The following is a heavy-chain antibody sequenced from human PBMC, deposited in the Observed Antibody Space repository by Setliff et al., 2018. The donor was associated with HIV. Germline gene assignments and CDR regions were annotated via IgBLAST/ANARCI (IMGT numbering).Heavy chain of an antibody. J-gene: IGHJ4*02. D-gene: IGHD1-1*01. CDR2: INHSGST. Sequence: SETLSLTCAVYGGSFSGYYWSWIRQPPGKGLEWIGEINHSGSTNCNPSLQSRVTISVDTSKKQVSLNMRSVTAADTAVYYCARRGWNGYKSFEDWGQGTQVTV. V-gene: IGHV4-34*01. CDR1: GGSFSGYY. CDR3: ARRGWNGYKSFED.